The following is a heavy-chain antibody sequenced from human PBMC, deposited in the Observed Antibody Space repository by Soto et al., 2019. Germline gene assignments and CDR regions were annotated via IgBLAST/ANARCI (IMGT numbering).Heavy chain of an antibody. CDR3: ARAFCSTITCYGWFDP. V-gene: IGHV1-2*02. CDR2: INPNSGGT. CDR1: GYAFIGYY. Sequence: GASLKVSCKASGYAFIGYYIHWVRQAPGQGLEWMGWINPNSGGTNYAQEFQGRVTMTRDTSISTVSMDLSSLRSDDTAVYYCARAFCSTITCYGWFDPWGQGTLVTVSS. J-gene: IGHJ5*02. D-gene: IGHD2-2*01.